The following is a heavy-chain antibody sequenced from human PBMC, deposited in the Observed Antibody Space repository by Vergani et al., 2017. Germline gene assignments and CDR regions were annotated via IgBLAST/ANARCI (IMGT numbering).Heavy chain of an antibody. D-gene: IGHD3-10*01. Sequence: VQLVESGGGVVQPGRSLRLSCAASGFTFSSYAMSWVRQAPGKGLEWVSAISGSGGSTYYADSVKGRFTISRDNSKNTLYLQMNSLRAEDTAVYYCASGRGHYYGSGANWFDPWGQGTLVTVSS. V-gene: IGHV3-23*04. J-gene: IGHJ5*02. CDR3: ASGRGHYYGSGANWFDP. CDR1: GFTFSSYA. CDR2: ISGSGGST.